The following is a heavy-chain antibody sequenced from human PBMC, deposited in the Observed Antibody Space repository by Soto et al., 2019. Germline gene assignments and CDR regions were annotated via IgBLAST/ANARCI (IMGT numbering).Heavy chain of an antibody. CDR1: GGSIRSTSHY. CDR2: IYYSGST. J-gene: IGHJ4*02. CDR3: ARQAGWLIDY. V-gene: IGHV4-39*01. D-gene: IGHD6-19*01. Sequence: LQLQESGPGLVKPSETLSLTCTVSGGSIRSTSHYWAWIRQPPGKGLECIGSIYYSGSTYYNPSLKSRAAMSVDTSKNHFSLKLTSVTAADTAVYYCARQAGWLIDYWGQGALVTVSS.